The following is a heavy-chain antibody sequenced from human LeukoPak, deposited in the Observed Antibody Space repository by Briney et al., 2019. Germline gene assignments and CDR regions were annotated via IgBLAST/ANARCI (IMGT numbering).Heavy chain of an antibody. Sequence: GASVKVSCKASGYIFISYYINWVRQAPGQGLEWMEIINPSGGITDYAQKFQGRVTMTRDTSTNTVYMELSSLRSEDTAVYYCAFDYGDYGFCFDIWGQGTMVTVSS. CDR2: INPSGGIT. CDR1: GYIFISYY. J-gene: IGHJ3*02. CDR3: AFDYGDYGFCFDI. V-gene: IGHV1-46*01. D-gene: IGHD4-17*01.